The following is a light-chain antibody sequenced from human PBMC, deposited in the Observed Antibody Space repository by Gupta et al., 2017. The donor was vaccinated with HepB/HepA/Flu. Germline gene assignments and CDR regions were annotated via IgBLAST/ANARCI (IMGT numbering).Light chain of an antibody. V-gene: IGKV3-20*01. CDR2: GAS. J-gene: IGKJ3*01. CDR3: QHYGSSPFT. CDR1: QSISNNY. Sequence: EIVLTQSPGTLSLSPGERVTLSCRASQSISNNYLAWYQQKPGQAPRLLIYGASSRATGIPDRFSGSGSGTEFTLTISRLEPEDFAVYYCQHYGSSPFTFGHGTKVDIK.